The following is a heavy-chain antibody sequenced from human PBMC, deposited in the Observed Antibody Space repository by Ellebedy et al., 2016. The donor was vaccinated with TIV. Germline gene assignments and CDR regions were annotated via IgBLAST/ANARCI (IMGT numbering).Heavy chain of an antibody. V-gene: IGHV1-46*01. CDR3: ARGRGYSYDVCDI. D-gene: IGHD5-18*01. J-gene: IGHJ3*02. Sequence: AASVKVSCRASGYTFSNYYMHWVRQAPGQGLEWMGIINPRDDTKSYAQTFQGRVTVTRDTSTSTVYMELSSLRSEDTAVYYCARGRGYSYDVCDIWGQGTMVTVSS. CDR2: INPRDDTK. CDR1: GYTFSNYY.